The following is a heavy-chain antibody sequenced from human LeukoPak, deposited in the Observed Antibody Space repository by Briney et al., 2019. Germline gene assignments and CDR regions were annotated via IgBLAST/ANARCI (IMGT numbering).Heavy chain of an antibody. V-gene: IGHV1-69*04. J-gene: IGHJ6*02. CDR1: GGTFSSYA. CDR3: ARSFYCSGGSCLSNYYYYGMDV. D-gene: IGHD2-15*01. CDR2: IIPILGIA. Sequence: ASVKVSCKASGGTFSSYAISWVRQAPGQGLEWMGRIIPILGIANYAQKFQGRVTITADKSTSTAYMELSSLRSEDTAVYYCARSFYCSGGSCLSNYYYYGMDVWGQGTTVTVSS.